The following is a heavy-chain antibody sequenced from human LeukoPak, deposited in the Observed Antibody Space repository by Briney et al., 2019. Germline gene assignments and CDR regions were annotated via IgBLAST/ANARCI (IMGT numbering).Heavy chain of an antibody. CDR2: IRQDGGAK. CDR1: GFTFSTYW. V-gene: IGHV3-7*01. Sequence: GESLRLSCAVSGFTFSTYWMSWVRQAPGKGLEWVANIRQDGGAKYYVDSVRGRFTISRDNAKNSLYLQMNSLRAEDTGVYYCATSSDAPANMWGQGTLVTVSS. D-gene: IGHD2-2*01. CDR3: ATSSDAPANM. J-gene: IGHJ4*02.